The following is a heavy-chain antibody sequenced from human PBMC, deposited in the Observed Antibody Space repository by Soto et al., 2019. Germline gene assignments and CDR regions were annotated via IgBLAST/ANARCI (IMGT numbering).Heavy chain of an antibody. Sequence: ASVKVSCKASGYTFTTYDINWVRQAAGQGLVWMGWMNPNSGNTGYAQKFQDRVTMTRDTSISTAYMELSDLRSEDTAVYYCARGQYFYDSSGYDDYCGQRTQVTVSS. CDR3: ARGQYFYDSSGYDDY. D-gene: IGHD3-22*01. J-gene: IGHJ4*02. V-gene: IGHV1-8*02. CDR2: MNPNSGNT. CDR1: GYTFTTYD.